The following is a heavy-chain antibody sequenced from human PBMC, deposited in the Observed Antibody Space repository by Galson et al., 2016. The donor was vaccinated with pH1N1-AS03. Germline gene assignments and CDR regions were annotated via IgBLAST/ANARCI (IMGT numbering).Heavy chain of an antibody. CDR1: GFTVSMSY. CDR2: TSNDGRIV. Sequence: FLRLCCAASGFTVSMSYIHWVRQAPGKGLEWVSRTSNDGRIVRYADFVKRLFAVSRDIPKNRVFLQMNSLRADDMAVYFCARKNPNPNFAIWYQHDYGMDVWGQGTTVTVSS. V-gene: IGHV3-74*01. D-gene: IGHD2-2*01. J-gene: IGHJ6*02. CDR3: ARKNPNPNFAIWYQHDYGMDV.